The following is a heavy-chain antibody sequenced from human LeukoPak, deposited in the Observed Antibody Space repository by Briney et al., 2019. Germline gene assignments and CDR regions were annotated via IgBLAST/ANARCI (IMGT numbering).Heavy chain of an antibody. V-gene: IGHV3-30*18. D-gene: IGHD6-19*01. CDR3: AKPFAAVSAGVSYYFDY. J-gene: IGHJ4*02. CDR1: GFPFRDYG. Sequence: GRSLRLSCAASGFPFRDYGIHWSRRAPDRGWGGVAVLSYDGSNKYYADSVKGRFTISRDNSKNTLYLQMNSLRPEDTAVYYCAKPFAAVSAGVSYYFDYWGQGTLVTVSS. CDR2: LSYDGSNK.